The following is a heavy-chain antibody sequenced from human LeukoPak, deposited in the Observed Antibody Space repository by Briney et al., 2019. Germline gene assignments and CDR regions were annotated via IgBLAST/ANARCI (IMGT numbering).Heavy chain of an antibody. CDR3: ARGQSGYDFWSGYYTVQLDP. Sequence: ASVKVSCKASGYTFTGYGISWVRQAPGQGLEWMGWISAYNGNTNYAQKLQGRVTMTTDTSTSTAYMELRSLRSDDTAVYYCARGQSGYDFWSGYYTVQLDPWGQGTLVTVSS. V-gene: IGHV1-18*01. CDR2: ISAYNGNT. D-gene: IGHD3-3*01. CDR1: GYTFTGYG. J-gene: IGHJ5*02.